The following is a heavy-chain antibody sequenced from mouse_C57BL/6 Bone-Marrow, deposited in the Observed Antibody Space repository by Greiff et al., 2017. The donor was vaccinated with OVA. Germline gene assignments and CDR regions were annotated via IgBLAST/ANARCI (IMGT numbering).Heavy chain of an antibody. CDR1: GYTFTSYW. V-gene: IGHV1-55*01. CDR2: IYPGSGST. CDR3: ARSLYGYDGAWFAY. D-gene: IGHD2-2*01. J-gene: IGHJ3*01. Sequence: QVQLQQPGAELVKPGASVKMSCKASGYTFTSYWITWVKQRPGQGLEWIGDIYPGSGSTNYNEKFKSKATLTVDTSSSTAYMQLSSLTSEDSAVYYCARSLYGYDGAWFAYWGQGTLVTVSA.